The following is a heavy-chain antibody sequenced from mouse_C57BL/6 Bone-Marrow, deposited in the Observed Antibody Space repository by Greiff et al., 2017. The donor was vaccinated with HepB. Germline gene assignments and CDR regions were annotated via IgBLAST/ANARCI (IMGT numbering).Heavy chain of an antibody. CDR3: ARRARDYFDY. CDR2: IDPSDSYT. J-gene: IGHJ2*01. V-gene: IGHV1-69*01. CDR1: GYTFTSYW. Sequence: VKLQQPGAELVMPGASVKLSCKASGYTFTSYWMHWVKQRPGQGLEWIGEIDPSDSYTNYNQKFKGKSTLTVDKSSSTAYMQLSSLTSEDSAVYYCARRARDYFDYWGQGTTLTVSS. D-gene: IGHD3-3*01.